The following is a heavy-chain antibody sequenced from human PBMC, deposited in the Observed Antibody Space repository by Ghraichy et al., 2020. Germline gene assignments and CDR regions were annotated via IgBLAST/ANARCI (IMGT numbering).Heavy chain of an antibody. CDR3: GRSHSSDWTSPRVYGMDV. CDR2: IKQDGSEK. Sequence: GGSLRLSCAASGFTFSTYWMSWVRQAPGKGLEWVGNIKQDGSEKYYVDSVKGRFTISRDNAKNSLYLQMNSLRAEDTAVYYCGRSHSSDWTSPRVYGMDVWGQGTTVTVSS. J-gene: IGHJ6*02. CDR1: GFTFSTYW. V-gene: IGHV3-7*01. D-gene: IGHD6-19*01.